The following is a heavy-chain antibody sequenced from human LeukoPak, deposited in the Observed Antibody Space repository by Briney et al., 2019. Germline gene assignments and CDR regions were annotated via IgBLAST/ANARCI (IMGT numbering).Heavy chain of an antibody. CDR1: GYSISSGYY. CDR3: ARGRAAAH. V-gene: IGHV4-38-2*02. D-gene: IGHD6-13*01. Sequence: SETLSLTCTVSGYSISSGYYWGWIRQPPGKGLEWIGSIYHSGSTYYNPSLKSRVTISVDTSKNQFSLKLSSVTAADTAVYYCARGRAAAHWGQGTLVTVSS. J-gene: IGHJ4*02. CDR2: IYHSGST.